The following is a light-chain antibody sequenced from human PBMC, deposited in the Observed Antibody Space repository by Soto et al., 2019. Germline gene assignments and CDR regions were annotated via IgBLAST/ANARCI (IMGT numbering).Light chain of an antibody. CDR3: QQYNSYPLT. J-gene: IGKJ4*01. V-gene: IGKV1-5*03. Sequence: DIQMTQSPSTLSASVGDRVTITCRASQSISSRLAWYQQKPGKAPKLLIYMASSLESGVPSRISGSGSGTEFTLTISSLQPDDFATYYCQQYNSYPLTFCGGTKVEIK. CDR1: QSISSR. CDR2: MAS.